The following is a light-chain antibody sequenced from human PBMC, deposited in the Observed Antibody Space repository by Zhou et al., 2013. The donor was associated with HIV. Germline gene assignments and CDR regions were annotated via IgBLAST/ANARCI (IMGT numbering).Light chain of an antibody. CDR3: QQHNDWPHT. V-gene: IGKV3-15*01. CDR2: GAS. CDR1: QSISSN. J-gene: IGKJ2*01. Sequence: EIVMTQSPATLSVSPGERATLSCRASQSISSNLAWYQQKPGQAPRLLMYGASTRATGIPARFSGSGSGTEFTLTISSLQSADSAVYYCQQHNDWPHTFGQGTKLEIK.